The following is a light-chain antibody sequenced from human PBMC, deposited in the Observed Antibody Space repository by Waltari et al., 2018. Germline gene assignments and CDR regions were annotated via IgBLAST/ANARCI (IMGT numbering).Light chain of an antibody. Sequence: DIQMTQSPSFVSASVGDIVTITCRASEGLNNWLDWYQQKPGKAPNPLISATYTLQDGVPYRSSGSASGTDFTPTISGLEPEDFATYYGQQAHNLPLTFGGGTKVEI. CDR2: ATY. J-gene: IGKJ4*01. CDR1: EGLNNW. CDR3: QQAHNLPLT. V-gene: IGKV1-12*01.